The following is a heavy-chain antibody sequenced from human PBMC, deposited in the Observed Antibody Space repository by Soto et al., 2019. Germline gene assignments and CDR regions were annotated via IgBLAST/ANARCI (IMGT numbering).Heavy chain of an antibody. CDR2: IYYTGST. V-gene: IGHV4-59*12. J-gene: IGHJ2*01. CDR1: GGSISSYY. Sequence: QVQLQESGPGLVKPSETLSLTCTVSGGSISSYYWSWIRQPPGKGLEWIGYIYYTGSTNYNPSLKRRVTISVNPAKNQFPLQPRFVTAADTAVYFCANLNRYFDLWGPGTLVTGSS. CDR3: ANLNRYFDL.